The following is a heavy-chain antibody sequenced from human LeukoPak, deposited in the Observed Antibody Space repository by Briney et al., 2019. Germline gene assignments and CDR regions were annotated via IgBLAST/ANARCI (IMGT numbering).Heavy chain of an antibody. J-gene: IGHJ6*03. V-gene: IGHV4-34*01. Sequence: MSSETLSLTCAVYGGSFSGYYWSWIRQPPGKGLEWIGEINHSGSTNYNPSLKSRVTISVDTSKNQFSLKLSSVTAADTAVYYCARVGYYYGSGSRYYYMDVWVKGTTVTVSS. CDR1: GGSFSGYY. CDR3: ARVGYYYGSGSRYYYMDV. CDR2: INHSGST. D-gene: IGHD3-10*01.